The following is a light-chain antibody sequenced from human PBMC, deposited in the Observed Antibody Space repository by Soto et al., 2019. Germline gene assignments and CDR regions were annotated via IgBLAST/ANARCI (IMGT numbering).Light chain of an antibody. CDR1: SSDVGGYNY. V-gene: IGLV2-14*01. CDR2: DVS. CDR3: SSYTSSSTLYV. Sequence: QSALTQPASVSGSPGQSITISCTGTSSDVGGYNYVSWYQQHPCKAPKLMIYDVSNRPSGVSNRFSGSKSGNTASLTISGLQAEDEADYYCSSYTSSSTLYVFGTGTQLTVL. J-gene: IGLJ1*01.